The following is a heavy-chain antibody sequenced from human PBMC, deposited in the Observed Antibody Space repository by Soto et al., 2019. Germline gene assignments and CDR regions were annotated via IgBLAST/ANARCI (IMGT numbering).Heavy chain of an antibody. CDR1: GGTFSSYA. CDR3: ARDEYSSSYAQDWFDP. Sequence: QVQLVQSGAEVKKPGSSVKVSCKASGGTFSSYAISWVRQAPGQGLEWMGGIIPIFGTANYAKKFQGRVTITDDKSTSTAYMELSSLRSEDTAVYYCARDEYSSSYAQDWFDPWGQGTLVTVSS. D-gene: IGHD6-6*01. CDR2: IIPIFGTA. J-gene: IGHJ5*02. V-gene: IGHV1-69*06.